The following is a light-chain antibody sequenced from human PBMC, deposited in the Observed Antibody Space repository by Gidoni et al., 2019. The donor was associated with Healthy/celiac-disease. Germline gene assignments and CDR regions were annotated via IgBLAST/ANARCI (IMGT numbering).Light chain of an antibody. CDR1: QDISNY. CDR3: QQYDNLMIT. V-gene: IGKV1-33*01. J-gene: IGKJ5*01. Sequence: SSLSASVGDRVTITCQASQDISNYLNWYQQKPGKAPKLLIYDASNLETGVPSRFSGSGSGTDFTFTISSLQPEDIATYYCQQYDNLMITFXQXTRLEIK. CDR2: DAS.